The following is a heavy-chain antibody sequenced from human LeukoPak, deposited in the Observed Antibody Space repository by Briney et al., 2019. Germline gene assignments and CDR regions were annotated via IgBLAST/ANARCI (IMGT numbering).Heavy chain of an antibody. CDR1: GYTFTSYG. Sequence: GASVKVSCKASGYTFTSYGISWVRQAPGQGLEWMGWISAYNGNTNYAQKLQGRVTMTTDTSTSTAYMELRSLRSDDTAVYYCARERTTVTTRGSYYYYMDVWGKGTTVTVSS. V-gene: IGHV1-18*01. D-gene: IGHD4-11*01. J-gene: IGHJ6*03. CDR3: ARERTTVTTRGSYYYYMDV. CDR2: ISAYNGNT.